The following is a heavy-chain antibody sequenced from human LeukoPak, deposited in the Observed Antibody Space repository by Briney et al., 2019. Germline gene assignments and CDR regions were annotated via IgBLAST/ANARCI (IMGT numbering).Heavy chain of an antibody. J-gene: IGHJ4*02. CDR3: ARDTSPYDFWSGYYDY. CDR1: GYTFTSYY. Sequence: ASVKVSCKASGYTFTSYYMHWVRQAPGQGLEWMGIINPSGGSTSYAQKFQSRVTMTRDTSTSTVYMELSSLRSEDTAVYYCARDTSPYDFWSGYYDYWGQGTLVTVSS. V-gene: IGHV1-46*01. CDR2: INPSGGST. D-gene: IGHD3-3*01.